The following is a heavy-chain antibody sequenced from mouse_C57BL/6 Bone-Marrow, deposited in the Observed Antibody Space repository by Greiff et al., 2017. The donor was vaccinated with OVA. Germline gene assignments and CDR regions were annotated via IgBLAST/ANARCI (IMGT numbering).Heavy chain of an antibody. V-gene: IGHV1-15*01. CDR3: TRGLYDYDYYAMDY. Sequence: VQLQQSGAELVRPGASVTLSCKASGYTFTDYEMHWVKQTPVHGLEWIGAIDPETGGTAYNQKFKGKAILTADKSSSTAYMELRSLTSEDSAVYYCTRGLYDYDYYAMDYWGQGTSVTVSS. CDR2: IDPETGGT. J-gene: IGHJ4*01. CDR1: GYTFTDYE. D-gene: IGHD2-4*01.